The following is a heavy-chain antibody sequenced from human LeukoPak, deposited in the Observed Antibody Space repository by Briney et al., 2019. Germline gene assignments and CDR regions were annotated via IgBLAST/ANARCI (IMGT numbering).Heavy chain of an antibody. Sequence: GESLKISCKASGYIFTSYWIGWVRQMPGKGLEWMGIIYPGDSDTKYSPSFQGQATISADKSISSAYLQWSSLKASDTAMYYCARLYGDYGPFDSWGQGTLVTVSS. CDR3: ARLYGDYGPFDS. J-gene: IGHJ4*02. D-gene: IGHD4-17*01. CDR1: GYIFTSYW. V-gene: IGHV5-51*01. CDR2: IYPGDSDT.